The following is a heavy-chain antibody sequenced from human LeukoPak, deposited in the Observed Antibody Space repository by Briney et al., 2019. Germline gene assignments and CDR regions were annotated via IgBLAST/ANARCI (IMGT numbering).Heavy chain of an antibody. J-gene: IGHJ6*02. CDR1: GGSISSYY. Sequence: SETLSLTCTVSGGSISSYYWSWIRQPPGKGLEWIGYIYYSGSTNYNPSLKSRVTISVDTSKNQFSLQLNSVTPEDTAVYFCARGADPHYFYYGMDVWGQGTTVTVSS. V-gene: IGHV4-59*12. CDR2: IYYSGST. CDR3: ARGADPHYFYYGMDV.